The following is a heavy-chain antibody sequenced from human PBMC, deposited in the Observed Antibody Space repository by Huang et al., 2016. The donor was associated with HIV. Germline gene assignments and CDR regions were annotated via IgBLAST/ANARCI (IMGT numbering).Heavy chain of an antibody. CDR2: ISNDGRNK. CDR3: ARAKDSWDAYDI. CDR1: GFTFSSHA. J-gene: IGHJ3*02. Sequence: QVQLVESGGGVVQPGRSLRLSCAASGFTFSSHAMPWVRQARGKWLEWVAVISNDGRNKYYADAVKGRFTFSRDNSKNTLYLQMNSLRAEDTAVFYCARAKDSWDAYDIWGQGTMVTVSS. V-gene: IGHV3-30*01.